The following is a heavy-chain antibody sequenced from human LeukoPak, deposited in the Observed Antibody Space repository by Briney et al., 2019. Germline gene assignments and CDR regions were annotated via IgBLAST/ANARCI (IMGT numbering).Heavy chain of an antibody. CDR1: GYSSTSYW. CDR3: ARLPTYYYDSSGHGGVYYFDY. Sequence: HRESLKISCKGSGYSSTSYWFGWLRQLPGKGLEWMGIFYPGDFDTRYSPSFQGQVTISADKCISTAYLQWSSLKASDTAMYYCARLPTYYYDSSGHGGVYYFDYWGQGTLVTVSS. D-gene: IGHD3-22*01. V-gene: IGHV5-51*01. J-gene: IGHJ4*02. CDR2: FYPGDFDT.